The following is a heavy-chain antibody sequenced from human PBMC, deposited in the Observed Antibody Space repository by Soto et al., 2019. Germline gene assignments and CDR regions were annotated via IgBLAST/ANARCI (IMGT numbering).Heavy chain of an antibody. CDR1: ITSGVS. V-gene: IGHV2-5*02. CDR2: IYWDGDD. Sequence: ITSGVSLAWIRQPPGKALEWLALIYWDGDDRYSPSLKTRLTITKDTSKNQVVLTMTNMDPVDTATYFCAHGRQLTPRTFDVWGQGTMVTVSS. J-gene: IGHJ3*01. D-gene: IGHD2-15*01. CDR3: AHGRQLTPRTFDV.